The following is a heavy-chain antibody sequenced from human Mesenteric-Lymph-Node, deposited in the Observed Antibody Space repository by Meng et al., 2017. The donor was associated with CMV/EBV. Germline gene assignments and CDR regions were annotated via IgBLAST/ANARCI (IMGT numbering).Heavy chain of an antibody. CDR2: INHSGST. CDR3: ARGSSYDILTGYFDY. J-gene: IGHJ4*02. Sequence: GQLHQWGAGLLKPSETLSVTCAVYCGSFSGYYWNWIRQSPEKGLEWIGEINHSGSTTYNPSFTSRIIISVDTSTNQISLNMSSVTAADTAVYYCARGSSYDILTGYFDYWGQGALVTVSS. D-gene: IGHD3-9*01. V-gene: IGHV4-34*01. CDR1: CGSFSGYY.